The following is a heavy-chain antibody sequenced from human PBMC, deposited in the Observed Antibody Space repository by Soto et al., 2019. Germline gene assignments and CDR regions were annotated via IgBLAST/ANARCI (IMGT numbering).Heavy chain of an antibody. V-gene: IGHV1-69*02. D-gene: IGHD3-10*01. J-gene: IGHJ4*02. CDR1: GDTFNFYS. CDR3: ASSYGSGYRAFDY. CDR2: VNPILSMS. Sequence: QVQLVQSGAEVKRPGSSVKVSCKASGDTFNFYSINWVRQAPGVGLEWVGRVNPILSMSNYAQRFQGRVTMTGAKSSRTAYMEPRRVRSEHTAIYYCASSYGSGYRAFDYWGQGALVTVSS.